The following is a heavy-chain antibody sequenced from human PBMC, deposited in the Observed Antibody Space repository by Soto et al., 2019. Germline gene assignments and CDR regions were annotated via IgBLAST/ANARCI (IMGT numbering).Heavy chain of an antibody. CDR3: ARDLLRGIQDY. Sequence: QVQLQESGPGLVKPSQTPSLTCTVSGGSISSGGYYWSWIRQHPGKGLEWIGYIYYSGSTYYNPSLKSRVTISVDTSKDQFSLKLSSVTAADTGVYYCARDLLRGIQDYWGQGTLVTVSS. CDR2: IYYSGST. V-gene: IGHV4-31*03. D-gene: IGHD3-16*01. J-gene: IGHJ4*02. CDR1: GGSISSGGYY.